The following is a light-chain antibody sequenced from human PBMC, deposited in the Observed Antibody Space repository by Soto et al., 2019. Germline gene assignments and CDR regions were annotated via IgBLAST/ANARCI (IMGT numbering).Light chain of an antibody. J-gene: IGKJ4*01. Sequence: EIVLTQSPATLSLSPGERATLSCRASQSVSSYLAWYQQKPGQAPRLLIYDASNRATGIPARFSGSGSGTDFTFTVSTLEPEDFAVYYCQQRSNWPLTFGGGTKLEIK. CDR2: DAS. CDR3: QQRSNWPLT. V-gene: IGKV3-11*01. CDR1: QSVSSY.